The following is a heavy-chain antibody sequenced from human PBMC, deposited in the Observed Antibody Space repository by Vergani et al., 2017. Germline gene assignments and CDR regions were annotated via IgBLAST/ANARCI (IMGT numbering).Heavy chain of an antibody. D-gene: IGHD1-7*01. CDR3: ARDYRYNWNYALPGY. Sequence: QVQLVQSGAEVKKPGSSVKVSCKASGGTFSSYAISWVRQAPGQGLEWMGWISAYNGNTNYAQKLQGRVTMTTDTSTSTAYMELRSLRSDDTAVYYCARDYRYNWNYALPGYWGQGTLVTVSS. V-gene: IGHV1-18*01. CDR1: GGTFSSYA. J-gene: IGHJ4*02. CDR2: ISAYNGNT.